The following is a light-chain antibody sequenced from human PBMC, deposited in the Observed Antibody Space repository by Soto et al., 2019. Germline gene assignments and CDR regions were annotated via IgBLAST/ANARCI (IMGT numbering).Light chain of an antibody. J-gene: IGKJ4*01. CDR2: GAS. CDR3: QQSFSAVT. V-gene: IGKV1-39*01. Sequence: DIQMTQSPSSLSASVGDRVTIICRASQTISTYLSWYQQNPGKAPKLLIYGASSLQSGVPSRFSGSGSGTDFSLTISSLQPEDFATYYCQQSFSAVTLGGGTKVDIK. CDR1: QTISTY.